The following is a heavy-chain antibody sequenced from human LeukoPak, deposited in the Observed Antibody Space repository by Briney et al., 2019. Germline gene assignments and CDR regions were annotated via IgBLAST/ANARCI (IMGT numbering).Heavy chain of an antibody. CDR3: ASFVVPAAIGPFKFDY. D-gene: IGHD2-2*01. J-gene: IGHJ4*02. CDR2: ISSSSSYI. V-gene: IGHV3-21*01. Sequence: GGSLRLSCAASGFTFSSYSMNWVRQAPGKGLEWVSSISSSSSYIYYADSVKGRFTISRDNAKNSLYLQMNSLRAEDTAVYYCASFVVPAAIGPFKFDYWGQGTLVTVSS. CDR1: GFTFSSYS.